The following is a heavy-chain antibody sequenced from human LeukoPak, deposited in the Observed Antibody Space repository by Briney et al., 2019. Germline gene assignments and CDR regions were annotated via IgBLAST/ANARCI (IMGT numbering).Heavy chain of an antibody. J-gene: IGHJ4*02. V-gene: IGHV3-7*01. Sequence: GGSLRLSCAASGFTFSKSWMTWVRQAPGKGLEWVASINEDGSEIHYVDSVKGRFTISRDNAKTSLYLQMISLRAEDTAVYYCARHLSGVTGYTYGRGIDYWGQGTLVTVSS. CDR1: GFTFSKSW. CDR3: ARHLSGVTGYTYGRGIDY. D-gene: IGHD5-18*01. CDR2: INEDGSEI.